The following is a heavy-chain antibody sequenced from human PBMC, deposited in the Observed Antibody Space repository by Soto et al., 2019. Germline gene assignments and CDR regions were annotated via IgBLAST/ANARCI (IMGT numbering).Heavy chain of an antibody. CDR1: GFTFSDYA. V-gene: IGHV3-30*18. CDR3: AKGGRQWLVTSDFNY. CDR2: VSRDGRNT. J-gene: IGHJ4*02. Sequence: GGSLRLSCAASGFTFSDYAMHWVRQAPGKGLEWVAVVSRDGRNTHYADSVKGRFTISRDSSKNTVSLEMTSLRAEDTAVYYCAKGGRQWLVTSDFNYWGQGALVTVSS. D-gene: IGHD6-19*01.